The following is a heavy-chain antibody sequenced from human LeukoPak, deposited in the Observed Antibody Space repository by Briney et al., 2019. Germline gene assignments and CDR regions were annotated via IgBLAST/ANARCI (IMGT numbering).Heavy chain of an antibody. J-gene: IGHJ5*02. V-gene: IGHV4-4*07. CDR1: GGSISSYY. D-gene: IGHD3-3*01. Sequence: PSETLSLTCTVSGGSISSYYWSWIRQPAGKGLEWIGRIYTSGSTNYNPSLKSRVTMSVDTSKSQFSLKLSSVTAADTAVYYCARDHGITIFGVVIPNNWFDPWGQGTLVTVSS. CDR3: ARDHGITIFGVVIPNNWFDP. CDR2: IYTSGST.